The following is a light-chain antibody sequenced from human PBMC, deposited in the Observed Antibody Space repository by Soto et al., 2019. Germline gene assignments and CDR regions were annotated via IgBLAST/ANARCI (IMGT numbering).Light chain of an antibody. CDR2: WAS. J-gene: IGKJ1*01. CDR3: QQYYSTPQWT. Sequence: DIVMTQSPDSLAVSLGERATINCKSSQSVLYSSKNKNYLAWYQQKPGQPPKLLIYWASTRESGVPDRFSGSGSWTDFTLTISSLQAEDVAVYYSQQYYSTPQWTFGQGTKVEIK. V-gene: IGKV4-1*01. CDR1: QSVLYSSKNKNY.